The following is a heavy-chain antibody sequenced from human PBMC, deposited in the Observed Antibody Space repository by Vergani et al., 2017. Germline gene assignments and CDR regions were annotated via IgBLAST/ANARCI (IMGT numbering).Heavy chain of an antibody. CDR2: INSDGSST. CDR3: ARWNPSVYYYYGMDV. J-gene: IGHJ6*02. V-gene: IGHV3-74*01. D-gene: IGHD1-1*01. Sequence: EVQLVESGGGLVQPGGSLRLSCAASGCTFSSYWMHWVRQAPGKGLVWVSRINSDGSSTSYADSVKGRFTISRDNAKNTLYLQMNSLRAEDTAVYYCARWNPSVYYYYGMDVWGQGTLVTVSS. CDR1: GCTFSSYW.